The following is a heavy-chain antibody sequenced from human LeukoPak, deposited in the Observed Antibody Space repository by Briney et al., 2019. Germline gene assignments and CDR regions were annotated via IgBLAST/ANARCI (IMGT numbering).Heavy chain of an antibody. CDR3: ARDRVDSSGYFYYYGIDV. V-gene: IGHV4-4*07. D-gene: IGHD3-22*01. Sequence: SETLSLTCTVSGGSISTYYWSWIRQPAGKGLEWIGRIYTSGSTTYNPSLKSRVTMSVDTSKNQFSLKLSSVTAADTAVYYCARDRVDSSGYFYYYGIDVWGQGTTVTVSS. CDR1: GGSISTYY. J-gene: IGHJ6*02. CDR2: IYTSGST.